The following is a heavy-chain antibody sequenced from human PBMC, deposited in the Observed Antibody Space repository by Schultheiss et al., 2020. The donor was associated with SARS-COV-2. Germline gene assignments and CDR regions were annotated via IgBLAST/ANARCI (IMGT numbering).Heavy chain of an antibody. Sequence: SETLSLTCTVSGGSISSYYWSWIRQPPGKGLEWIGYIYYSGSTNYNPSLKSRVTISVDTSKNQFSLKLSSVTAADTAVYYCARRTNYYDSSGYYWFDPWGQGTLVTVSS. CDR3: ARRTNYYDSSGYYWFDP. CDR1: GGSISSYY. CDR2: IYYSGST. J-gene: IGHJ5*02. V-gene: IGHV4-59*08. D-gene: IGHD3-22*01.